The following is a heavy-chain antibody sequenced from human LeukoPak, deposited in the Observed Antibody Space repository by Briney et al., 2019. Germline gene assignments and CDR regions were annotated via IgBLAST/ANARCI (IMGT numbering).Heavy chain of an antibody. D-gene: IGHD2-8*01. CDR2: INPSGGST. CDR3: AREDVVLVDAVRYYYYGMDV. V-gene: IGHV1-46*01. CDR1: GYNFISYY. J-gene: IGHJ6*02. Sequence: ASVKVSCTASGYNFISYYMHWVRQAPGQGLEWMGIINPSGGSTSYAQKFQDRVTMTRDTSTSTVYMELSSLKSEDTAVYYCAREDVVLVDAVRYYYYGMDVWGQGTTVTVSS.